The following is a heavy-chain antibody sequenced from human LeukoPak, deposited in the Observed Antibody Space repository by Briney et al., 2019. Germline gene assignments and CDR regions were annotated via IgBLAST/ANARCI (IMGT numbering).Heavy chain of an antibody. CDR3: ARDQPDFGYDSSGPSETTGYYYGMDA. CDR1: GFIFNTYG. CDR2: ISYDGSNK. V-gene: IGHV3-30*03. D-gene: IGHD3-22*01. Sequence: GTSLRLSCAASGFIFNTYGVHWVRLAPGKGLEWVAVISYDGSNKYYADSVKGRFTISRDNSKNTLYLQMNSLRAEDTAVYYCARDQPDFGYDSSGPSETTGYYYGMDAWGQGTTVTVSS. J-gene: IGHJ6*02.